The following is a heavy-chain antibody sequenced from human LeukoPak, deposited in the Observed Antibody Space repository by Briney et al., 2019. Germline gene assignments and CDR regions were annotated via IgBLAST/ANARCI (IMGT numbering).Heavy chain of an antibody. J-gene: IGHJ4*02. CDR1: GFTFSYSG. CDR2: IRYDGNNK. D-gene: IGHD2-2*01. CDR3: AKVGRGYCSSTSCYGLGD. V-gene: IGHV3-30*02. Sequence: PGGSLRLXCAASGFTFSYSGMQWARLAPGKGLEWVAFIRYDGNNKYYAACVEGGFTISRENSKNTLYLKMNSLRAEDTAVYYCAKVGRGYCSSTSCYGLGDWGQGTLVTVSS.